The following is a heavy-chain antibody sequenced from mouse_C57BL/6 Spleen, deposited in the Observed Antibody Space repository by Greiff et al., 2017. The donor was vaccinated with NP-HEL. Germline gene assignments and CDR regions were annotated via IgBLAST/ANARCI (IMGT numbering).Heavy chain of an antibody. CDR2: ISGGGGNT. V-gene: IGHV5-9*01. CDR1: GFTFSSYT. D-gene: IGHD3-3*01. CDR3: ARQGLAFDY. J-gene: IGHJ2*01. Sequence: EVQLVESGGGLVKPGGSLKLSCAASGFTFSSYTMSWVRQTPEKRLEWVATISGGGGNTYYPDSVKGGFTISRDNAKNTLYLQMSSLRSEDTALYYCARQGLAFDYWGQGTTLTVSS.